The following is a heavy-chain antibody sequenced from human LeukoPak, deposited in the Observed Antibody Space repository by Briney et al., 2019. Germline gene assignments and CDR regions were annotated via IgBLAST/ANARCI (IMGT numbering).Heavy chain of an antibody. CDR2: IYYSGST. D-gene: IGHD3-22*01. J-gene: IGHJ4*02. V-gene: IGHV4-39*07. CDR3: ASSYDSSGYFPFDY. Sequence: SETLSLTCTVSGGSISSSSYYWGWIRQPPGKGLEWIRSIYYSGSTYYNPSLKSRVTISVDTSKNQFSLKLSSVTAADTAVYYCASSYDSSGYFPFDYWGQGTLVTVSS. CDR1: GGSISSSSYY.